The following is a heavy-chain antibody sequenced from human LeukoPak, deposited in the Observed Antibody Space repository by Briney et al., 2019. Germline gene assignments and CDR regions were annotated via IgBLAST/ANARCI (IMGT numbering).Heavy chain of an antibody. CDR3: ARDGRSEVDAFDI. Sequence: GGSLRLSCAASGLTVSSNYLTWVRQAPGKGLEWVSSIYSGGTTHYADSVKGRFTISRDNAKNTLYLQMNSLRAEDTALYYCARDGRSEVDAFDIWGQGTMVTVSS. CDR2: IYSGGTT. CDR1: GLTVSSNY. D-gene: IGHD2-15*01. V-gene: IGHV3-53*01. J-gene: IGHJ3*02.